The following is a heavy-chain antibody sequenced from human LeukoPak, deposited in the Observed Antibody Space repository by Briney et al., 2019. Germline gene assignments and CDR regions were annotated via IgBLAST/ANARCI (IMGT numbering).Heavy chain of an antibody. CDR3: ARHATTYRLNWFDS. Sequence: SETLSLTCTVSGGSINSYYWSWIRQPPGKGLEWIGYIYYSGSTNYNTSLKSRVTISVDTSKNRFSLKLRSVTAADTAVYYCARHATTYRLNWFDSWGQGALVTVSS. D-gene: IGHD2/OR15-2a*01. J-gene: IGHJ5*01. CDR2: IYYSGST. V-gene: IGHV4-59*08. CDR1: GGSINSYY.